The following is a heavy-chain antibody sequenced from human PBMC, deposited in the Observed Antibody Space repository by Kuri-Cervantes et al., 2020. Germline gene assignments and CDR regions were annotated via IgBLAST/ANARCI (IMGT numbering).Heavy chain of an antibody. V-gene: IGHV3-30*03. CDR1: GFTFSSYG. CDR3: AREGGDMSSGWPYYYYYYGMDV. D-gene: IGHD6-19*01. J-gene: IGHJ6*02. CDR2: ISYDGSNK. Sequence: GESLKISCAASGFTFSSYGMHWVRQAPGKGLEWVAVISYDGSNKYYADSVKGRFTISRDNSKNTLYLQMNSLRAEDTAVYYCAREGGDMSSGWPYYYYYYGMDVWGQGTTVTVSS.